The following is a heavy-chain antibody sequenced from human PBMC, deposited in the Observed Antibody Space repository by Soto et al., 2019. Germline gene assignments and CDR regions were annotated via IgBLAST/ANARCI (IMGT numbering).Heavy chain of an antibody. Sequence: GGSLRLSCAASGFTFSSYSMNWVRQAPGKGLEWVSSISSSSSYIYYADSVKGRFTISRDNAKNSLYLQMNSLRAEDTAVYYCARVYSWSYHPYWYFDLWGRGTLVTVSS. V-gene: IGHV3-21*01. CDR1: GFTFSSYS. J-gene: IGHJ2*01. CDR3: ARVYSWSYHPYWYFDL. CDR2: ISSSSSYI. D-gene: IGHD1-26*01.